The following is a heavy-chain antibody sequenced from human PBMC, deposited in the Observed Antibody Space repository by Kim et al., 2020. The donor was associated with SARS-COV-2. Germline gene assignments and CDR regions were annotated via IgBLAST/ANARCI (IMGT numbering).Heavy chain of an antibody. CDR1: GFTFRSYW. Sequence: GGSLRLSCAASGFTFRSYWMSWVRQAPGKGLEWVANIKQDGSEKYYVDSVKGRFTISRDNAKNSLYLQMNSLGAEDTALYYCARDYYYDSSGSHRYWGQG. CDR2: IKQDGSEK. CDR3: ARDYYYDSSGSHRY. D-gene: IGHD3-22*01. J-gene: IGHJ4*02. V-gene: IGHV3-7*01.